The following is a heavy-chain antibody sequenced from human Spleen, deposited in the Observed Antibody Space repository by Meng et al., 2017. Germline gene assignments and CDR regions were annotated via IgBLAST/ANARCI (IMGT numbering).Heavy chain of an antibody. J-gene: IGHJ4*02. D-gene: IGHD3-10*01. V-gene: IGHV3-66*01. CDR3: ATRGV. CDR2: IHGGGNA. Sequence: EVERVESGGDLVQPGGSLTLSCAASGFIVTSDIMSWVRQAPGKGLDWVSIIHGGGNAYYADSVKGRFTISRDISKNIMYLRMNSLRVEDTAVYYCATRGVWGQGALVTVSS. CDR1: GFIVTSDI.